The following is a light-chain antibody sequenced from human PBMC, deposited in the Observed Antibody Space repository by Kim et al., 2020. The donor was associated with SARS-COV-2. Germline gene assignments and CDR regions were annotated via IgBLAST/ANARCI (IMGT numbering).Light chain of an antibody. CDR2: GAS. V-gene: IGKV1-17*01. CDR1: QGIRSD. J-gene: IGKJ1*01. Sequence: ASLGDRVTITCRASQGIRSDLVWYQQKPGKAPTRLIYGASTLQSGVPSRFSGSGSGTEFTLTISSLQPEDFATYHCLQHHAYPLTFGQGTKVDIK. CDR3: LQHHAYPLT.